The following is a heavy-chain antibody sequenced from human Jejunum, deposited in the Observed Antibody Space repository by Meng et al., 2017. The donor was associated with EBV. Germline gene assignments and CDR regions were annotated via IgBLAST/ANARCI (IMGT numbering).Heavy chain of an antibody. D-gene: IGHD1-26*01. CDR2: IYNSEST. CDR1: GGSVSSGGYS. Sequence: QLQLQGWGPGLVRPSETLSLTWTVSGGSVSSGGYSWSWIRQPPGKGMEWIGYIYNSESTNYKSSLKSRVTISADTSKNQFSLRLSSVTAADTAVYYCARDQNGSYFAYWGQGTLVTVSS. V-gene: IGHV4-61*08. J-gene: IGHJ4*02. CDR3: ARDQNGSYFAY.